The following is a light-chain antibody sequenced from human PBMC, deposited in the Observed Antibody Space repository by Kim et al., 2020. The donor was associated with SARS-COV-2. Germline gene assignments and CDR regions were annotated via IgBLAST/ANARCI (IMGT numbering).Light chain of an antibody. CDR3: QHYHSWPLA. CDR1: QSVGAN. CDR2: RAS. Sequence: VSPGERATLPGRASQSVGANLAWYQQKPGLTPRLLIYRASTRATGIPARFSGSGSETEFTLTISSLQSEDFAVYYCQHYHSWPLAFGGGTKVDI. J-gene: IGKJ4*01. V-gene: IGKV3-15*01.